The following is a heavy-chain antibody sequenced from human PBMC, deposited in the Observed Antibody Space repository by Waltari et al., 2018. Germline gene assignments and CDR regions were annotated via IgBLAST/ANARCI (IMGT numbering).Heavy chain of an antibody. J-gene: IGHJ4*02. CDR2: INSDGTIT. V-gene: IGHV3-74*01. CDR3: AKECVDTAICDY. Sequence: EVQLVESGGGLVQPGGSLRLSCAASGFPFGSHWMHWVRQVPGKGLVWVSRINSDGTITAYAESVKGRLTISRDNAENTLYLHMSSLRAEDTAIYYCAKECVDTAICDYWSQGSLVTVSS. D-gene: IGHD5-18*01. CDR1: GFPFGSHW.